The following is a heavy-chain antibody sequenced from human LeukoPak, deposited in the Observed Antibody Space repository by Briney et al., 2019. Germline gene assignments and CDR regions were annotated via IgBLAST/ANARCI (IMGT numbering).Heavy chain of an antibody. CDR3: ARNAPTDYYYDSSGYAFDI. J-gene: IGHJ3*02. CDR1: GFTFSSYA. Sequence: GGSLRLSCAASGFTFSSYAMHWVRQAPGKGLEWVAVISYDGSNKYYADSVKGRFTISRDNSKNTLYLQMNSLRAEDTAVYYCARNAPTDYYYDSSGYAFDIWGQGTMITVSS. CDR2: ISYDGSNK. V-gene: IGHV3-30*04. D-gene: IGHD3-22*01.